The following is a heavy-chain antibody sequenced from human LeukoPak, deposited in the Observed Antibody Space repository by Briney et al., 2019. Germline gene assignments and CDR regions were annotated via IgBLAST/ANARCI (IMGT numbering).Heavy chain of an antibody. V-gene: IGHV4-39*01. CDR1: GFTFSSYA. D-gene: IGHD3-10*01. CDR2: IYYSGST. Sequence: GSLRLSCAASGFTFSSYAMSWVRQAPGKGLGWIGSIYYSGSTYYNPSLKSRVTISVDTSKNQFSLKLSSVTAADTAVYYCASAELLWFGELRAWFDPWGQGTLVTVSS. J-gene: IGHJ5*02. CDR3: ASAELLWFGELRAWFDP.